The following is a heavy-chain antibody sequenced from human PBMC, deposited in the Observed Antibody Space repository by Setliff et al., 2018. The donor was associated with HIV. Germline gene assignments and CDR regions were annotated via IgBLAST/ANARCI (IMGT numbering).Heavy chain of an antibody. Sequence: SETLSLTCAVYGGSFSGYYWSWIRQPPGKGLEWIGEINHSGSTNYSPSLKSRVTISVDTSKNQFSLKLSSVTAADTAVYYCARGRVAVVKGYYYYYYGMDVWGQGTTVTVSS. V-gene: IGHV4-34*01. CDR2: INHSGST. CDR1: GGSFSGYY. D-gene: IGHD2-15*01. J-gene: IGHJ6*02. CDR3: ARGRVAVVKGYYYYYYGMDV.